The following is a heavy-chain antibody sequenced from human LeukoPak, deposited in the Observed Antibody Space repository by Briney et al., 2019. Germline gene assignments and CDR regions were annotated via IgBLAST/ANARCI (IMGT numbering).Heavy chain of an antibody. J-gene: IGHJ5*02. V-gene: IGHV4-34*01. Sequence: SETLSLTCAVYGGSFSGYYWSWIRQPPGKGLEWIGEINHSGSTNYNPSLKSRVTISVDTSENQFSLKLSSVTAADTAVYYCATRNEYSSSFNWFDPWGQGTLVTVSS. CDR1: GGSFSGYY. CDR3: ATRNEYSSSFNWFDP. D-gene: IGHD6-6*01. CDR2: INHSGST.